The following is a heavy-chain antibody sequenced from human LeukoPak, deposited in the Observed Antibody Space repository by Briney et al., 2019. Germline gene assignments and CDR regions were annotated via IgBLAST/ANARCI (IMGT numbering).Heavy chain of an antibody. CDR2: IHYSGST. CDR3: ATFYYGSGTSHDAFDI. CDR1: GGSISGSSYY. Sequence: SETLSLTCTVSGGSISGSSYYWGWIRQPPGKGLEWIGSIHYSGSTYNNPSLKSRVTISVDTSKNQFSLKLTSVTAADTAVYYCATFYYGSGTSHDAFDIWGQGTMVTVSS. D-gene: IGHD3-10*01. J-gene: IGHJ3*02. V-gene: IGHV4-39*07.